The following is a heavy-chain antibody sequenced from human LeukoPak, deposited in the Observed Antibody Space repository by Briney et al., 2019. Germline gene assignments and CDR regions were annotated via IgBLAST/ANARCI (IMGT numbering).Heavy chain of an antibody. Sequence: SETLSLTCAVYGGSFSGYYWSWIRQPPGKGLEWIGEINHSGSTNYNPSLKSRVTISVDTSKNQFSLKVTSVTAADTAVYYCARSPGGDFEYWGQGTLVTVSS. J-gene: IGHJ4*02. CDR2: INHSGST. D-gene: IGHD3-10*01. CDR1: GGSFSGYY. V-gene: IGHV4-34*01. CDR3: ARSPGGDFEY.